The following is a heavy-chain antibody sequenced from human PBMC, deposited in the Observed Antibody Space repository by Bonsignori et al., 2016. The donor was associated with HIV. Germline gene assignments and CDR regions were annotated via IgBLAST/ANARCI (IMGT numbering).Heavy chain of an antibody. D-gene: IGHD3-22*01. CDR3: ARGPAKTYYYDSSGYYLGY. Sequence: WIRQPPGKGLEWIGYIYYSGSTNYNPSLKSRVTISVDTSKNQFSLKLSSVTAADTAVYYCARGPAKTYYYDSSGYYLGYWGQGTLVTVSS. CDR2: IYYSGST. J-gene: IGHJ4*02. V-gene: IGHV4-59*01.